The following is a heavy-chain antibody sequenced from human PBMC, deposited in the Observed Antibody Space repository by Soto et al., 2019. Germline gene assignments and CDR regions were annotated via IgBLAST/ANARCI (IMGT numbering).Heavy chain of an antibody. J-gene: IGHJ4*02. CDR1: GYTFTTYE. CDR2: MNPNSGNT. Sequence: QVQLVQSGAEVKKPGASVKVSCKASGYTFTTYEINWVRQATGQGLEWMGWMNPNSGNTHFAQKFQGRVTMTRDTSTSTAYMELSSLRSEDTAVYYCVRRRGWLLWGQGTLVTVSS. D-gene: IGHD6-19*01. CDR3: VRRRGWLL. V-gene: IGHV1-8*01.